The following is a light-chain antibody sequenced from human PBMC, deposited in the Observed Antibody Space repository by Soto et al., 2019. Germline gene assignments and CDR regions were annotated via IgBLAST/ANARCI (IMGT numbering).Light chain of an antibody. V-gene: IGLV2-11*01. CDR3: CSHEGSPYV. J-gene: IGLJ1*01. CDR1: SSDVGRYNY. CDR2: DVS. Sequence: QSALTQPRSVSGSPGQSVTISCTGTSSDVGRYNYVSWYQHHPGKAPKLMIYDVSTRPSGVPDRFSGSKSGTTASLTISGLQAEDESDYYCCSHEGSPYVFGTGTKVTVL.